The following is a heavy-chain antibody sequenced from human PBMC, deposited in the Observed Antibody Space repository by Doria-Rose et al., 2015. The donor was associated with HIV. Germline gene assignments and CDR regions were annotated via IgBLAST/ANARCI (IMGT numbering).Heavy chain of an antibody. V-gene: IGHV2-26*01. CDR3: ARIKSSRWYHKYYFDF. Sequence: QVTLKESGPVLVKPTEALTLTCTVSGVSLSSPGMGVSWIRQPPGKALEWPASIFSDDERSYKTSLKSRLTIPRSTSKSQVVLTMTDMDPVDTATYYCARIKSSRWYHKYYFDFWGQGTLVIVSA. CDR2: IFSDDER. J-gene: IGHJ4*02. D-gene: IGHD6-13*01. CDR1: GVSLSSPGMG.